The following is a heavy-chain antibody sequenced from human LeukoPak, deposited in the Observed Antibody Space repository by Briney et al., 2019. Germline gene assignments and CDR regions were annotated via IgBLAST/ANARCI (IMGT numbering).Heavy chain of an antibody. V-gene: IGHV3-7*03. Sequence: GGSLRLSCAASGFTFSSYWMSWVRQAPGKGLEWVANIKQDGSEKYYVDSVKGRFTISRDNAKNSLYLQMNSLRAEDTAVHYCARGRTTYYDFWSGYLYYFDYWGQGTLVTVSS. CDR2: IKQDGSEK. CDR3: ARGRTTYYDFWSGYLYYFDY. J-gene: IGHJ4*02. CDR1: GFTFSSYW. D-gene: IGHD3-3*01.